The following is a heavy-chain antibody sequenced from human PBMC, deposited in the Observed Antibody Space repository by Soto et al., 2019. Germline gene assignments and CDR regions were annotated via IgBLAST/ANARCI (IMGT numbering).Heavy chain of an antibody. V-gene: IGHV3-23*01. J-gene: IGHJ4*02. D-gene: IGHD1-26*01. CDR2: ISGSGGST. CDR3: AKGPKFRGTYYGHY. Sequence: EVQLLESGGGLVQPGGSLRLSCAASGFTFSSYVMSWVRQAPGKGLEWVSDISGSGGSTYYTDSVKGRFIISRDNSKNTLFLQMNKLRAEDTAIYYCAKGPKFRGTYYGHYWGQGTLVTVSS. CDR1: GFTFSSYV.